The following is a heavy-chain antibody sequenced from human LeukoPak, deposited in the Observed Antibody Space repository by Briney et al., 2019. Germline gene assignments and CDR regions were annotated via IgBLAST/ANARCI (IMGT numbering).Heavy chain of an antibody. Sequence: SGTLSLTSAVYGVSISSDNWWTWVRQPPGEGLEWIGETHRSGDTKYNPSLNGRVTISMDNSKNQLSLNLISVTAADTAIYFCATRHHSRTYMVPLDSWGQGTLVTVSS. CDR1: GVSISSDNW. D-gene: IGHD3-10*01. CDR2: THRSGDT. J-gene: IGHJ4*02. V-gene: IGHV4-4*02. CDR3: ATRHHSRTYMVPLDS.